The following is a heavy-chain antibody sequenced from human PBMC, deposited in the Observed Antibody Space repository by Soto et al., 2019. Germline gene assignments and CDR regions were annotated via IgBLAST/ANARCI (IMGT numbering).Heavy chain of an antibody. CDR3: ASSYCGGNCYSNLPLDSYYYGMDV. CDR1: GYTFTNYG. J-gene: IGHJ6*02. V-gene: IGHV1-18*01. D-gene: IGHD2-21*02. CDR2: ISAYNGNI. Sequence: QVQLVQSGAEVKKPGVSVKVSCKASGYTFTNYGISWVRQAPGQGLEWMGWISAYNGNINYAQKLQGRVTMTTDTTTSTAYMELRRPRSDDTAMYYCASSYCGGNCYSNLPLDSYYYGMDVWGQGTTVTVSS.